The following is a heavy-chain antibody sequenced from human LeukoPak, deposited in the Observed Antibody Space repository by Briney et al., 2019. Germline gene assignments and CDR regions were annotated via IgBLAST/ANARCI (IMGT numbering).Heavy chain of an antibody. D-gene: IGHD6-13*01. CDR2: ISYDGSNK. CDR1: GFTFSSYA. V-gene: IGHV3-30-3*01. J-gene: IGHJ4*02. Sequence: PGGSLRLSCAASGFTFSSYAMHWVRQAPGKGLEWVAVISYDGSNKYYADSVKGRFTISRDNAKNSLYLQMNSLRAEDTAVYYCASRSIAAAGWGQGTLVTVSS. CDR3: ASRSIAAAG.